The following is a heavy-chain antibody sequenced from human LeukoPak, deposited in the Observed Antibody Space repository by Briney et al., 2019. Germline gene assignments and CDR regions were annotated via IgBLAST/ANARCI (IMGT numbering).Heavy chain of an antibody. Sequence: PGGSLRLSCAASGFTFSSYGMHWVRQAPGKGLEWVAFIRYDGSNKYYADSVKGRFTISRDNSKNTLYLQMNSLRAEDTAVYYCAKDRGGEQWLDFDYWGQGTLVTVSS. CDR2: IRYDGSNK. CDR1: GFTFSSYG. V-gene: IGHV3-30*02. D-gene: IGHD6-19*01. J-gene: IGHJ4*02. CDR3: AKDRGGEQWLDFDY.